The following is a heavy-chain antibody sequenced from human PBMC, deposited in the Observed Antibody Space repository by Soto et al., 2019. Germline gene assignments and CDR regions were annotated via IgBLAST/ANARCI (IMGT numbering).Heavy chain of an antibody. CDR1: GFTFTNFR. D-gene: IGHD5-18*01. CDR3: AKGSYGLGPRPEIDY. V-gene: IGHV3-30*18. Sequence: QVKLVESGRGLVQPGRSLRLSCAASGFTFTNFRMHWVRQAPGKGLEWVALISFDGSNKYYADSVKGRFTISRDNSKNTLYLQMNSLRAEDTAIYYCAKGSYGLGPRPEIDYLGQGTLVTVSS. CDR2: ISFDGSNK. J-gene: IGHJ4*02.